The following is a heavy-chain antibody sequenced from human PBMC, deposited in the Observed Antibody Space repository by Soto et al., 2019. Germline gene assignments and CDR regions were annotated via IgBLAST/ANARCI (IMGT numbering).Heavy chain of an antibody. CDR3: ARDKITGLFDY. D-gene: IGHD2-8*02. CDR1: GGSLSGYY. CDR2: INHSGST. J-gene: IGHJ4*02. V-gene: IGHV4-34*01. Sequence: SETLSLTCAVYGGSLSGYYWTWIRQPPGTGLEWIGEINHSGSTNYNPSLKSRVTISVDTSRNQFSLKLTSVTAADTAVYYCARDKITGLFDYWGQGTLVTVSS.